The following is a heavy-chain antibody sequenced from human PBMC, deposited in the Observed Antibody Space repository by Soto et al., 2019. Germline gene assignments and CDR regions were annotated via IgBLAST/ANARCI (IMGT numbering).Heavy chain of an antibody. CDR1: GGTFSSYA. D-gene: IGHD2-15*01. V-gene: IGHV1-69*13. J-gene: IGHJ6*02. Sequence: GASVKVSCKASGGTFSSYAISWVRQAPGQGLEWMGGIIPIFGTANYAQKFQGRVTITADESTSTAYMELSSLRSEDTAVYYCASYCSGGSCYYYYGMDVWGQGTTVTVSS. CDR3: ASYCSGGSCYYYYGMDV. CDR2: IIPIFGTA.